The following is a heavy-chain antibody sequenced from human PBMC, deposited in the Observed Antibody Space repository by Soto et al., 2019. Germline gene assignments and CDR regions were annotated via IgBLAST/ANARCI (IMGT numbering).Heavy chain of an antibody. CDR2: INTDGSTT. D-gene: IGHD1-26*01. CDR1: GLTFSIYW. Sequence: HPGGSLRLSCAASGLTFSIYWMHWVRQAPGKGLVWVSRINTDGSTTNYADSVKGRFTISRDNAKNTLYLQMNSLRAEDTAVYYCARPYAGSYDSDHWGQGTLVTVSS. J-gene: IGHJ4*02. CDR3: ARPYAGSYDSDH. V-gene: IGHV3-74*01.